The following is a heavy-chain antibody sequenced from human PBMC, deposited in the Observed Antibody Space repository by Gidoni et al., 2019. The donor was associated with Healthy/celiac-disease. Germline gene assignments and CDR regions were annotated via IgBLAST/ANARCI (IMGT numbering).Heavy chain of an antibody. CDR2: ISYDGSNK. J-gene: IGHJ4*02. CDR1: GFTFSSYG. V-gene: IGHV3-30*18. D-gene: IGHD3-3*01. CDR3: AKTVIPGVGVVKSHLDY. Sequence: QVQLVESGGGVVQPGRSLRLSCAASGFTFSSYGMHWVRQAPDKGLEWVAVISYDGSNKYYADSGKGRFTISRDNYKNTLYLQMNSLRAEDTAVYYCAKTVIPGVGVVKSHLDYWGQGTLVTVSS.